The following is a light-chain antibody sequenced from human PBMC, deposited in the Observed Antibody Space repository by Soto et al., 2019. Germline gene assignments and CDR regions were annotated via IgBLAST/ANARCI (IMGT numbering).Light chain of an antibody. Sequence: DIVMTQSPDSLAVSLGERATISCKSSQSVLYRSNNKNQLAWYQQKPRQPPKLLIYWASTRESGVSDRFSGSGSGTAFTLTISSLQAEDVAVYYCQQNCTTPSFGQGTKVDIK. CDR1: QSVLYRSNNKNQ. V-gene: IGKV4-1*01. CDR2: WAS. J-gene: IGKJ2*01. CDR3: QQNCTTPS.